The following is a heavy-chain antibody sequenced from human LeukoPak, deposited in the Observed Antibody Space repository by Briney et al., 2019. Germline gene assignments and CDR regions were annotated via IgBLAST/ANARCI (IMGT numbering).Heavy chain of an antibody. V-gene: IGHV4-39*01. CDR2: IYYSGST. CDR1: GGSISGSSYY. CDR3: ASVYYDILTGYLAPLFDY. Sequence: SETLSLTCTVSGGSISGSSYYWGWIRQPPGKGLEWIGSIYYSGSTYYNPSLKSRVTISVDTSKNQFSLKLSSVTAADTAVYYCASVYYDILTGYLAPLFDYWGQGTLVTVSS. J-gene: IGHJ4*02. D-gene: IGHD3-9*01.